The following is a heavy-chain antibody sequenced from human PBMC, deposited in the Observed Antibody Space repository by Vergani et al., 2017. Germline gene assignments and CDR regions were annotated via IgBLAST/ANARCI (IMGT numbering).Heavy chain of an antibody. CDR2: INTTTGNP. Sequence: QVQLVQSGSELKKPGASVKISCKASGYTFTRYAINWVRQAPGQGLELMGWINTTTGNPTYAQGFTGRFVFSLDTSVTAAYLQINSLKAEDSALYYCARVLNGYDSCGSLGNWGQGTLLTVSS. V-gene: IGHV7-4-1*02. D-gene: IGHD3-22*01. CDR1: GYTFTRYA. CDR3: ARVLNGYDSCGSLGN. J-gene: IGHJ4*02.